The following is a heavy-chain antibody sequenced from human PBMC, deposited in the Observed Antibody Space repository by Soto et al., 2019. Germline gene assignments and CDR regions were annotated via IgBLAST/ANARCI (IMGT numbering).Heavy chain of an antibody. D-gene: IGHD3-9*01. Sequence: ASVKVSCKASGYTFTSYYIHWVRQAPGQGLEWMGRINPSGGSTSYAQKFQGRVTMTRNTSTSTVYMELSSLRSEDTAVYYCARYYYDTLAGYRAEYFQHWGQGTLVTVSS. J-gene: IGHJ1*01. CDR3: ARYYYDTLAGYRAEYFQH. V-gene: IGHV1-46*01. CDR2: INPSGGST. CDR1: GYTFTSYY.